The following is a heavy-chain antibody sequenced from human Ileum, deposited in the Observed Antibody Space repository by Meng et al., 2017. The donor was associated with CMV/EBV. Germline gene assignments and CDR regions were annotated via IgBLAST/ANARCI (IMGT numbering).Heavy chain of an antibody. CDR2: ISTSGST. CDR3: TRDLGTSSSGV. V-gene: IGHV4-4*07. CDR1: GGSISSYY. D-gene: IGHD6-6*01. J-gene: IGHJ4*02. Sequence: QAQLHESGPGLVKPSETLSLTCTVSGGSISSYYWSWIRQPAGKGLEWIGRISTSGSTNYNPSLKSRISISVDTSKNQFSLKLNSVTTADTAMYYCTRDLGTSSSGVWGQGTLVTVSS.